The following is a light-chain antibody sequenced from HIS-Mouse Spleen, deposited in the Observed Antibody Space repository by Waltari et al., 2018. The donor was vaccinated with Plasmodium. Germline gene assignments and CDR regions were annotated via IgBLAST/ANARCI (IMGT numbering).Light chain of an antibody. J-gene: IGKJ4*01. V-gene: IGKV3-11*01. CDR1: QSVSSY. CDR2: DAS. CDR3: QQRSNWPPLT. Sequence: EIVLTQSPATLSFSPGERSTLSCRASQSVSSYLDWYQQKPGQAPRLLIYDASNRATGIPARFSGSGSGTDFTLTISSLEPEDFAVYYCQQRSNWPPLTFGGGTKVEIK.